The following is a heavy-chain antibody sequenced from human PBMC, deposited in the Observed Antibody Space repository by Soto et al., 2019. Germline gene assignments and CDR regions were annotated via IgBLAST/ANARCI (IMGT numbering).Heavy chain of an antibody. D-gene: IGHD3-16*01. Sequence: ASVKVSCKASGYTFTSYDINWVRQATGQGLEWMGWMNPNSGNTGYAQKFQGRVTMTRNTSISTAYMELSSLRSEDTAVYYCARGERGHDYIWGSPADYYMDVWGKGTTVTVSS. CDR1: GYTFTSYD. V-gene: IGHV1-8*01. CDR3: ARGERGHDYIWGSPADYYMDV. CDR2: MNPNSGNT. J-gene: IGHJ6*03.